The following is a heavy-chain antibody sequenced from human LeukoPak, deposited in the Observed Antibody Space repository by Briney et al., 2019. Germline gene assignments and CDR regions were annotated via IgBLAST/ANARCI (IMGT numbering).Heavy chain of an antibody. CDR1: GGTFSSYA. CDR3: ARAAPEGYQIDY. CDR2: IIPIFGIA. V-gene: IGHV1-69*04. J-gene: IGHJ4*02. Sequence: GASVKVSCKASGGTFSSYAIRWVRQAPGQGLEWMGRIIPIFGIANYAQKFQGRVTITADKSTSTAYMELSSLRSEDTAVYYCARAAPEGYQIDYWGQGTLVTVSS. D-gene: IGHD3-16*02.